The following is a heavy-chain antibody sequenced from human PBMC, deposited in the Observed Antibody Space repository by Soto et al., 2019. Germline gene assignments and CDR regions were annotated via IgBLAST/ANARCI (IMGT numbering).Heavy chain of an antibody. CDR3: ARVPSDSAGWDGDS. CDR1: GGALSGYA. CDR2: IIPPFGAP. V-gene: IGHV1-69*06. Sequence: QMQLVQSGPEVKKPGSSVTVSCKASGGALSGYAITWVRQAPGQGLEWMGLIIPPFGAPTYAQKFQGIITITADKSTASVYLDLSILRSDDTGVYYCARVPSDSAGWDGDSWGQGTLRTVSS. D-gene: IGHD6-19*01. J-gene: IGHJ4*02.